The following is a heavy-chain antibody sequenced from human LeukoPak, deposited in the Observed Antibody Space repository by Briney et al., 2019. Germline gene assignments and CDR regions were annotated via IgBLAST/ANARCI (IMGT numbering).Heavy chain of an antibody. D-gene: IGHD6-6*01. Sequence: TSETLSLTCTASDGSLSRAVYYWSWIRHHPGKGLEWIGKIYYSGSTYYNPSLQSRATISVDRSKNQFSLKLTSVTAADTAVYYCARGAEYSSSPFDYWGQGSLVTVSS. CDR1: DGSLSRAVYY. CDR2: IYYSGST. CDR3: ARGAEYSSSPFDY. J-gene: IGHJ4*02. V-gene: IGHV4-31*03.